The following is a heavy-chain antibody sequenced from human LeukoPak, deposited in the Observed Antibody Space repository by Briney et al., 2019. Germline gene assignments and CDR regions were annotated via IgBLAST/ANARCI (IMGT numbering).Heavy chain of an antibody. CDR3: ARDRRFLEWLSNFDY. CDR2: IKQDGSEK. CDR1: GLIFSSYE. J-gene: IGHJ4*02. Sequence: GGSLRLSCAASGLIFSSYEMSWVRQAPGKGLEWVANIKQDGSEKYYVDSVKGRFTISRDNAKNSLYLQMNSLRAEDTAVYYCARDRRFLEWLSNFDYWGQGTLVTVSS. V-gene: IGHV3-7*01. D-gene: IGHD3-3*01.